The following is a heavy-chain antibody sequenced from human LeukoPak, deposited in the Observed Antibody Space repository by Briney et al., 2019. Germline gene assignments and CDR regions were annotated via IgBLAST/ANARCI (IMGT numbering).Heavy chain of an antibody. CDR3: ARVGGGDFHY. J-gene: IGHJ4*02. D-gene: IGHD2-21*01. CDR2: TYHSGIT. V-gene: IGHV4-38-2*02. CDR1: GYSTSSGYY. Sequence: SETLSLTCTVSGYSTSSGYYWAWIRQSPGKGLEWIGSTYHSGITYYKPSLKSRATISVDTSKNHFSLNLSSVTAADTAVYYCARVGGGDFHYWGQGTLVTVSS.